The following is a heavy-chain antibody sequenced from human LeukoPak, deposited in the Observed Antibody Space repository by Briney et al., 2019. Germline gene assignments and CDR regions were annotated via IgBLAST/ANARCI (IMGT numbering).Heavy chain of an antibody. CDR3: ARSGWSSWFDP. CDR2: IYYSGST. D-gene: IGHD6-19*01. V-gene: IGHV4-59*01. J-gene: IGHJ5*02. CDR1: GGSISSYY. Sequence: SETLSLTCTVSGGSISSYYWSWLRQPPGKGLEWIGYIYYSGSTNYNPSLKSRVTISVDTSKNQFSLKLSSVTAADTAVYYCARSGWSSWFDPWGQGTLVTVSS.